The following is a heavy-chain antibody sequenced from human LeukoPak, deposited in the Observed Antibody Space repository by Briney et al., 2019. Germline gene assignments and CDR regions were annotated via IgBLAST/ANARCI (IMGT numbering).Heavy chain of an antibody. D-gene: IGHD3-10*01. CDR3: ARDTTVGSGSPLDY. CDR1: GYAFTSCS. V-gene: IGHV7-4-1*02. Sequence: ASVKVSCKTSGYAFTSCSMNWVRQAPGQGLEWMGWINTKTGNPAYAQGFTGRFVFSLDTSVSTAYLEISSLKAEDTAVYYCARDTTVGSGSPLDYWGQGTQITVSS. J-gene: IGHJ4*02. CDR2: INTKTGNP.